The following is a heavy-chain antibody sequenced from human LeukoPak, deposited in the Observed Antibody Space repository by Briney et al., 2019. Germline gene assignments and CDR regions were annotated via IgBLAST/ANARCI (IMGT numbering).Heavy chain of an antibody. J-gene: IGHJ4*02. D-gene: IGHD3-3*01. CDR2: LSSTSSYI. CDR1: GFTFSYYT. V-gene: IGHV3-21*01. Sequence: GGSLRLSCAASGFTFSYYTINWVRQAPGKGLEWVSSLSSTSSYIYYADSVKGRFTISRDDAKNSLYLQMNSLRAEDTAVYYCASYHDFWSGYDAPNWGQGTLVTVSS. CDR3: ASYHDFWSGYDAPN.